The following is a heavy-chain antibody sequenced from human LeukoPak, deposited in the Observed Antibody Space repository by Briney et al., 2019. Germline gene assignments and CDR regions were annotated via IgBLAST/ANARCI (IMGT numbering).Heavy chain of an antibody. J-gene: IGHJ6*03. CDR1: GFTFSSYD. CDR3: ARGRRTYYDFWSGYLNFYYYYYMDV. D-gene: IGHD3-3*01. CDR2: IGTAGDT. V-gene: IGHV3-13*01. Sequence: GGSLRLSCAASGFTFSSYDMHWVRQATGKGLEWVSAIGTAGDTYYPGSVKGRFTISRENAKNSLYLQMNSLRAGDTAVYYCARGRRTYYDFWSGYLNFYYYYYMDVWGKGTTVTVSS.